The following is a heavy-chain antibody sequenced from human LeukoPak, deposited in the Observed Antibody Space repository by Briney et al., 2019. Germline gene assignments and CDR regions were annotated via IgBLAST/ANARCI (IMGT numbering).Heavy chain of an antibody. J-gene: IGHJ5*02. D-gene: IGHD3-10*01. CDR2: IYYTGIT. Sequence: SETLSLTCTVSGGSISSSSYYWGWIRQPPGKGLQWIGSIYYTGITYYNPSLKSRVTISMDTSKNQFSLKLSSVTAADTAVYYCARTGRSVWFGVKYNWFDPWGQGTLVTVSS. CDR1: GGSISSSSYY. CDR3: ARTGRSVWFGVKYNWFDP. V-gene: IGHV4-39*01.